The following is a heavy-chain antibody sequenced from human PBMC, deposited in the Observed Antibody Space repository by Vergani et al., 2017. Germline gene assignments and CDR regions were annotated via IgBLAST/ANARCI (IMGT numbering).Heavy chain of an antibody. D-gene: IGHD2-21*01. CDR1: GFSFRNAW. CDR2: IKSTFDRGTT. V-gene: IGHV3-15*07. Sequence: EVQLVESGGGIVKPGGSLRLSCVASGFSFRNAWMNWVRRTPGKGLEWVGRIKSTFDRGTTDYAATVKGGLTISRDYSKNTMFLQMNGLKTEDIGVYYCTTDPRYCGDGSCYWLRDHHYSCMDVWGQGTTVTVSS. J-gene: IGHJ6*02. CDR3: TTDPRYCGDGSCYWLRDHHYSCMDV.